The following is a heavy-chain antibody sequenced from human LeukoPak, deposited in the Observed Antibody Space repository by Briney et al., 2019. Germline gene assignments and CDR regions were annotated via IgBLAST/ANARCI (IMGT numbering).Heavy chain of an antibody. CDR1: GGSISSSSDY. V-gene: IGHV4-39*07. CDR2: IYYGGST. J-gene: IGHJ4*02. D-gene: IGHD3-22*01. CDR3: ARDPYYYDSSGYSDDY. Sequence: SETLSLTCTVSGGSISSSSDYWGWIRQPPGKGLEWIGSIYYGGSTYYNPSLKSRVSISVDTSKNQFSLKLSSVTAADTAVYYCARDPYYYDSSGYSDDYWGQGTLVTVSS.